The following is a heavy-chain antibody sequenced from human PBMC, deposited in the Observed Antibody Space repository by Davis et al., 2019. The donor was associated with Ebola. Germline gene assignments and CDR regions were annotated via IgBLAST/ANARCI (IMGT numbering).Heavy chain of an antibody. D-gene: IGHD6-6*01. V-gene: IGHV3-21*01. CDR1: GFSISSHS. Sequence: GESLKISCAASGFSISSHSMNWVRQAPGKGLECVSSIGSTTNFIYYADSVKGRFTISRDNAKNSLYLQMNSLRAKDTAVYYCARDGSNSYFDYWGQGNLVTVSS. CDR3: ARDGSNSYFDY. CDR2: IGSTTNFI. J-gene: IGHJ4*02.